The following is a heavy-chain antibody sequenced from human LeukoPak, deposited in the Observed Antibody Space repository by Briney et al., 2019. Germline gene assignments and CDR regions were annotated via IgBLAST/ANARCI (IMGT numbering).Heavy chain of an antibody. Sequence: GGSLRLSCSASGFTFDDYAMHWVRQAPGKGLEWVSGISWNSGSIGYADSVKGRFTISRDNAKNSLYLQMNSLRAEDTALYYCAKDRGYSGYINLSGLYYYYGMDVWGQGTTVTVSS. D-gene: IGHD5-12*01. CDR2: ISWNSGSI. V-gene: IGHV3-9*01. J-gene: IGHJ6*02. CDR1: GFTFDDYA. CDR3: AKDRGYSGYINLSGLYYYYGMDV.